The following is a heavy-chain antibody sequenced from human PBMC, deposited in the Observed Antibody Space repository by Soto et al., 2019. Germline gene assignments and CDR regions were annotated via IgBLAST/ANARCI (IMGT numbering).Heavy chain of an antibody. J-gene: IGHJ4*02. Sequence: QVQLVESGGGVVQPGRSLRLSCAASGFTFSSYGMHWVRQAPGKGLEWVAVIWYDGSNKYYADSVKGRFTISRDNSKNTLYLQMNSLRAEDTAVYYCAGVYSGYDQKGPLDYWGQGTLVTVSS. CDR3: AGVYSGYDQKGPLDY. V-gene: IGHV3-33*01. CDR1: GFTFSSYG. D-gene: IGHD5-12*01. CDR2: IWYDGSNK.